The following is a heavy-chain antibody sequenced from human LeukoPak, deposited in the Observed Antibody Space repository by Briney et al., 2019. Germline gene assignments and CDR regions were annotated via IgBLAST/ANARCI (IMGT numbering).Heavy chain of an antibody. CDR2: IKQDGTTK. J-gene: IGHJ4*02. Sequence: GGSLRLSCAASGFTFSSYEMTWVRQAPGEGLEWVANIKQDGTTKYYVDSVKGRFTISRDNARNSRYLQINSLRAEDTAVYYCARDSGATIDYWGPGTLVTVSS. D-gene: IGHD1-26*01. CDR3: ARDSGATIDY. V-gene: IGHV3-7*01. CDR1: GFTFSSYE.